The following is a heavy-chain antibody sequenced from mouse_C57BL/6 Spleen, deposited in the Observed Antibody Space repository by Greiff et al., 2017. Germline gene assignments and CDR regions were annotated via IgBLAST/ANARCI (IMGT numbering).Heavy chain of an antibody. V-gene: IGHV5-4*03. Sequence: DVKLVESGGGLVKPGGSLKLSCAASGFTFSSYAMSWVRQTPEKRLEWVATISDGGSYTYYPDNVKGRFTISRDNAKNNLYLQMSHLKSEDTAMYYCARGGDYYSNYEGYWGQGTTLTVSS. J-gene: IGHJ2*01. D-gene: IGHD2-5*01. CDR1: GFTFSSYA. CDR2: ISDGGSYT. CDR3: ARGGDYYSNYEGY.